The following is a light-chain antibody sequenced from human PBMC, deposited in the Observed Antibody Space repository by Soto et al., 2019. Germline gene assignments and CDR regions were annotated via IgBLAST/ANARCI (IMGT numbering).Light chain of an antibody. Sequence: EIVLTQSPGTLSLSPGERATLSCRPSQSVGSKYLAWYQQKPGQAPRLLIYGVSGRATGIPDRFSGSGSGTDFTLTISRLEPEDFAVYYCQQYGSSPGTFGGGTKVDIK. CDR1: QSVGSKY. J-gene: IGKJ4*01. CDR2: GVS. CDR3: QQYGSSPGT. V-gene: IGKV3-20*01.